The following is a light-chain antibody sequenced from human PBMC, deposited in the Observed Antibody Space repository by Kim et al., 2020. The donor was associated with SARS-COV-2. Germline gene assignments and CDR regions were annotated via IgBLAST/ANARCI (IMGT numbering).Light chain of an antibody. CDR3: TSYMVSSSTRV. V-gene: IGLV2-14*03. CDR2: DVS. J-gene: IGLJ1*01. Sequence: QSITIACTGGGSDILDYNYVSWYQQHPGKAPKLMIFDVSHRPSGVSNRFSGSKSGNTASLTISGLQSEDEADYYCTSYMVSSSTRVFGAGTQLTVL. CDR1: GSDILDYNY.